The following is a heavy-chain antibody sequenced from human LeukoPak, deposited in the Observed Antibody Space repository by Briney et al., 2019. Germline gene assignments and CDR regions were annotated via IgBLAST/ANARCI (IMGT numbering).Heavy chain of an antibody. Sequence: PSETLSLTCAVYGGSFSGYYWSWIRQPPGKGLEWIGEINHSGSTNYNPSLKSRVTISVDTSKNQFSLKLSSVTAADTAVYYCASRASFDYWGQGTLVTVSP. CDR2: INHSGST. J-gene: IGHJ4*02. CDR3: ASRASFDY. D-gene: IGHD1-26*01. CDR1: GGSFSGYY. V-gene: IGHV4-34*01.